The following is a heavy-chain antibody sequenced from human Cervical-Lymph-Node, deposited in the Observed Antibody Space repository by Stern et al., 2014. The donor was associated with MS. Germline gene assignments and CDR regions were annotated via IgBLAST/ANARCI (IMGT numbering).Heavy chain of an antibody. D-gene: IGHD5-12*01. CDR2: IYYSGNS. CDR3: ARDDGYSGYDS. V-gene: IGHV4-59*01. J-gene: IGHJ4*02. CDR1: GGSLSTYY. Sequence: QLQLQESGPGLVKPSETLSLTCLISGGSLSTYYWSLVRQPPGKGLEWIGYIYYSGNSNYNPSLKSRVAMSVDTSKNQFSLKLGSVTAADTAVYYCARDDGYSGYDSWGQGTLVTVSS.